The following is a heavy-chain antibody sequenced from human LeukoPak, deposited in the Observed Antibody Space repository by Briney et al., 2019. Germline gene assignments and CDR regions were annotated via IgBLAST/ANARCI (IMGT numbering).Heavy chain of an antibody. CDR2: ISSSSSYI. D-gene: IGHD3-22*01. CDR1: GFTFSSYS. Sequence: GGSLRLSCAASGFTFSSYSMNWVRQAPGKGLEWVSSISSSSSYIYYADSVKGRFTISRDNAKNSLYLQMNSLRAEDTAVYYCARGPDYYDSSGYYLLDYWGQGTLVTVSS. CDR3: ARGPDYYDSSGYYLLDY. J-gene: IGHJ4*02. V-gene: IGHV3-21*01.